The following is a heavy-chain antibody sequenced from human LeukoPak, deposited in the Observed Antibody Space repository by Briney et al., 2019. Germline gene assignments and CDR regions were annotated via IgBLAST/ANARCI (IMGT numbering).Heavy chain of an antibody. Sequence: GGSLRLSCAASGFTFSSYEMNWVRQAPGKGLEWISYISSQSSSIHYADSVKGRFTISRDNAKNSLYLQMNSLRAEDTAVYYCARDTHDILTGYYKWAFDIWGQGTMVTVSS. D-gene: IGHD3-9*01. CDR2: ISSQSSSI. J-gene: IGHJ3*02. CDR3: ARDTHDILTGYYKWAFDI. V-gene: IGHV3-48*03. CDR1: GFTFSSYE.